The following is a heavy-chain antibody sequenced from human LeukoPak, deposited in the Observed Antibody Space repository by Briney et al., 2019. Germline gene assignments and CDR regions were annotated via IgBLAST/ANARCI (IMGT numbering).Heavy chain of an antibody. CDR3: ASSSGYPSVFDY. CDR2: INHSGST. D-gene: IGHD3-22*01. CDR1: GGSFSGYY. J-gene: IGHJ4*02. V-gene: IGHV4-34*01. Sequence: PSETLSLTCAVYGGSFSGYYWSWIRQPPGKGLEWIGEINHSGSTNYNPSLKSRVTISVDTSKNQFSLKLSSVTAADTAVYYCASSSGYPSVFDYWGQGTLVTVSS.